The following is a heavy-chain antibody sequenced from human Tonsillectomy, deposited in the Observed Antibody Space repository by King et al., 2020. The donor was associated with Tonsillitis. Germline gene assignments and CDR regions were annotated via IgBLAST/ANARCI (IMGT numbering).Heavy chain of an antibody. D-gene: IGHD2-15*01. J-gene: IGHJ4*02. CDR3: ARVALKGWSLLYYFDY. CDR2: ISYDGSNK. CDR1: GFTFSSYA. Sequence: QVQLVESGGGVVQPGRSLRLSCAASGFTFSSYAMHWVRQAPGKGLEWVAVISYDGSNKYYADSVKGRFTISRDNSKNTLYLQMNSLRAEDTAVYYCARVALKGWSLLYYFDYWGQGTLVTVSS. V-gene: IGHV3-30-3*01.